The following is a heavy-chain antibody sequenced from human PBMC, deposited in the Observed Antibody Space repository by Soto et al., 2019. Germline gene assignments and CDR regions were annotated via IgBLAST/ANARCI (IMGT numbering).Heavy chain of an antibody. J-gene: IGHJ5*02. CDR1: GGSFSGYY. V-gene: IGHV4-34*01. Sequence: PSETLSLTCAVYGGSFSGYYWSWIRQPPGKGLEWIGEINHSGSTNYNPSLKSRVTISVDTSKNQFSLKLSSVTAADTAVYYCARGIGYCSGGSCYDGGWFDPWGQGTLVTVSS. CDR2: INHSGST. D-gene: IGHD2-15*01. CDR3: ARGIGYCSGGSCYDGGWFDP.